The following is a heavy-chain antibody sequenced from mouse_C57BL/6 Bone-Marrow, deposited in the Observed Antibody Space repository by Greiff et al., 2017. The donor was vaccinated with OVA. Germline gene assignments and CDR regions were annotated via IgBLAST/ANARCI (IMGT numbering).Heavy chain of an antibody. D-gene: IGHD1-1*01. V-gene: IGHV1-64*01. CDR2: IHPNSGST. CDR3: ARNYYGSKFAY. J-gene: IGHJ3*01. Sequence: VKLQQPGAELVKPGASVKLSCKASGYTFTSYWMHWVKQRPGQGLEWIGMIHPNSGSTNYNEKFKSKATLTVDKSSSTAYMQLSSLTSEDSAVYYCARNYYGSKFAYWGQGTLVTVSA. CDR1: GYTFTSYW.